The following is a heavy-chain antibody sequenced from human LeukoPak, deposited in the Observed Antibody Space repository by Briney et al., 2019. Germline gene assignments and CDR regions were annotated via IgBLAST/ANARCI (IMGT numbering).Heavy chain of an antibody. CDR3: ARDRSGSGSYFAFDI. CDR2: ISSSSSYK. V-gene: IGHV3-21*01. J-gene: IGHJ3*02. Sequence: GGSLRLSCAASGFTFSSYSMNWVRQAPGKGLEWVSSISSSSSYKYYADSVKGRFTISRDNAKNSLYLQMNSLRAEDTAVYYCARDRSGSGSYFAFDIWGQGTMVTVS. CDR1: GFTFSSYS. D-gene: IGHD3-10*01.